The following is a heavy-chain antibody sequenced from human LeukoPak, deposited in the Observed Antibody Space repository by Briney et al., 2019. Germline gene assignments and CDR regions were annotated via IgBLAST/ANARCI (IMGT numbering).Heavy chain of an antibody. V-gene: IGHV4-59*01. Sequence: PSETLSLTCTVSGGSISSYHWSWIRQPPGKGLEWIGYIYYSGSTNYNPSLKSRVTISVDTSKNQFSLKLSSVTAADTAVYYCARVGLRWYTFDYWGQGTLVTVSS. CDR2: IYYSGST. D-gene: IGHD4-23*01. CDR3: ARVGLRWYTFDY. J-gene: IGHJ4*02. CDR1: GGSISSYH.